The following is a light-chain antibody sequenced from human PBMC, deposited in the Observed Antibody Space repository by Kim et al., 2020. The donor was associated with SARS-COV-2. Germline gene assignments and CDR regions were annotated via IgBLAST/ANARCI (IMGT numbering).Light chain of an antibody. CDR2: GPS. J-gene: IGKJ2*01. V-gene: IGKV3-15*01. CDR1: RSVISI. CDR3: QQYNKWPYT. Sequence: SLSPGESATLSCRAGRSVISILAWYQQKPGQAPRLLIYGPSTRATGIPARFSGSGSGTEFTLTISSLQSEDFAFYYCQQYNKWPYTFGQGTKLEI.